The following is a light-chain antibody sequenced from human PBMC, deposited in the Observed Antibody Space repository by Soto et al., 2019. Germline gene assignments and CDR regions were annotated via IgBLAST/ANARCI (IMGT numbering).Light chain of an antibody. Sequence: EIVMTQSPATLSVSPGERATLSCRASQSVSSNFAWYQQKPGQAPRLLIYGASTRATGIPARFSGSGSGTEITLTFSRLQSEDFAVYYCQHYNNWPRTFGQGTKVAIK. CDR1: QSVSSN. CDR2: GAS. J-gene: IGKJ1*01. CDR3: QHYNNWPRT. V-gene: IGKV3-15*01.